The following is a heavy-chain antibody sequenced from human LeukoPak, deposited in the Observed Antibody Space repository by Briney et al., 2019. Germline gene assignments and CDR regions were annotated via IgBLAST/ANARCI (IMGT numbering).Heavy chain of an antibody. V-gene: IGHV3-9*01. D-gene: IGHD5-24*01. Sequence: GGSLRLSCAASGFTFDDYAVLWVRQAPGKGLEWVSGISWNSGSIGYADSVKGRFTISRDNAKNSLYLQMNSLRAEDTALYYCAKDIGRYIQYFQHWGQGTLVTVSS. CDR3: AKDIGRYIQYFQH. CDR2: ISWNSGSI. J-gene: IGHJ1*01. CDR1: GFTFDDYA.